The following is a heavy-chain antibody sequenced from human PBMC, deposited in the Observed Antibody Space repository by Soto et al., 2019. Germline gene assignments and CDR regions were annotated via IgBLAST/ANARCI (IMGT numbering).Heavy chain of an antibody. D-gene: IGHD6-6*01. Sequence: SVKVSCKASGGTFSSYAISWVRQAPGQGLEWMGGIIPIFGTANYAQKFQGRVTITADESTSTAYMELSSLRSEDTAVYYCARELVSARFDYYYYYGMDVWGQGTTVTVSS. CDR3: ARELVSARFDYYYYYGMDV. CDR1: GGTFSSYA. CDR2: IIPIFGTA. V-gene: IGHV1-69*13. J-gene: IGHJ6*02.